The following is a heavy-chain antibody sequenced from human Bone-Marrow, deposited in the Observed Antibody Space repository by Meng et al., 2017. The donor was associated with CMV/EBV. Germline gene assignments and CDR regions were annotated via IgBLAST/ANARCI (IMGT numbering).Heavy chain of an antibody. CDR2: IYSGGST. Sequence: GESLKISCAASGFTVSSNYMSWVRQAPGKGLEWVSVIYSGGSTYYADSVKGRFTISRDNSKNTLYLQMNSLRAEDTAVYYCAKRVSSVGAISDWGQGTLVTVSS. CDR3: AKRVSSVGAISD. D-gene: IGHD1-26*01. V-gene: IGHV3-53*01. CDR1: GFTVSSNY. J-gene: IGHJ4*02.